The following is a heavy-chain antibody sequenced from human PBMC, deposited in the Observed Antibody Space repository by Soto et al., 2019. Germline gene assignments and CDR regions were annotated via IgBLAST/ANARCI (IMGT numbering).Heavy chain of an antibody. D-gene: IGHD2-15*01. J-gene: IGHJ6*03. CDR3: ARFGYCSGSSCYPGLYYYYYYMDV. Sequence: PSETLSLTCTVSGGSISSYYWSWIRQPPGKGLEWIGYIYYSGSTNYNPSLKSRVTISVDTSKNQFSLKLSSVTAADTAVYYCARFGYCSGSSCYPGLYYYYYYMDVWGKGTTVTVSS. CDR2: IYYSGST. CDR1: GGSISSYY. V-gene: IGHV4-59*01.